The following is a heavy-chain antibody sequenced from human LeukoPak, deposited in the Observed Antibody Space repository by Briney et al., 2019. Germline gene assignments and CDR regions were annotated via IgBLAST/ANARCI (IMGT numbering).Heavy chain of an antibody. V-gene: IGHV3-66*01. CDR2: IYSGGST. Sequence: GGSLRLSWAASGFTVSSNYMSWVRQAPGEGLEWVSVIYSGGSTYYADSVKGRFTISRDNSKNTLYLQMNSLRAEDTAVYYCARDLFSSSPTPTGDYWGQGTLVTVSS. CDR1: GFTVSSNY. CDR3: ARDLFSSSPTPTGDY. J-gene: IGHJ4*02. D-gene: IGHD6-6*01.